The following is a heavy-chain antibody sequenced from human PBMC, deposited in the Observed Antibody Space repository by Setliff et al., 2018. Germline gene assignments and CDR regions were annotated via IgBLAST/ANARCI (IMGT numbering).Heavy chain of an antibody. CDR1: GFTLSSYW. V-gene: IGHV3-74*01. CDR3: ARGPWKHSAYYYYYYMDV. CDR2: INSDGSST. J-gene: IGHJ6*03. Sequence: GGSLRLSCAASGFTLSSYWMHWVRQAPGKGLVWVSRINSDGSSTSYADAVKGRFTISRDNAKNTLYLQMNSLRAEDTAVYYCARGPWKHSAYYYYYYMDVWGKGTTVTVSS. D-gene: IGHD1-1*01.